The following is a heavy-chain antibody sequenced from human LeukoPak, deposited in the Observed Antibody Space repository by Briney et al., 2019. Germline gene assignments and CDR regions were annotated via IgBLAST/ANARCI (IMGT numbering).Heavy chain of an antibody. Sequence: SETLSLTCTVSGGSISSSSYYWGWIRQPPGKGLEWIGYIYYSGSTNYNPSLKSRVTISVDTSKNQFSLKLSSVTAADTAVYFCASLLAAAGNYMDVWGKGTTVTISS. V-gene: IGHV4-61*05. D-gene: IGHD6-13*01. CDR1: GGSISSSSYY. J-gene: IGHJ6*03. CDR3: ASLLAAAGNYMDV. CDR2: IYYSGST.